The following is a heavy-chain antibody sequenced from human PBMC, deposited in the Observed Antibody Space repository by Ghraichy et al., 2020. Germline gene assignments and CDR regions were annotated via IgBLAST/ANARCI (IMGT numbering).Heavy chain of an antibody. J-gene: IGHJ4*02. CDR1: GFNPSDYW. CDR3: TRVPPTPEGNSGWLFDY. Sequence: GESLNISCSVSGFNPSDYWLSWVRQSPGKGLEWVANIKPDGTQKYYVDSVQGRFTISRDNAKNSLSLHMDNLRIEDTAVYYCTRVPPTPEGNSGWLFDYWGQGAQVTVSS. V-gene: IGHV3-7*03. D-gene: IGHD6-19*01. CDR2: IKPDGTQK.